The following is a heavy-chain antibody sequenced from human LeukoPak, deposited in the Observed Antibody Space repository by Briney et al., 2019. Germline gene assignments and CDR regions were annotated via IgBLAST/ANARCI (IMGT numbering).Heavy chain of an antibody. CDR3: ARDRGCSGGSCSKGLY. D-gene: IGHD2-15*01. CDR2: ISYDGSNK. CDR1: GFTFSSYA. V-gene: IGHV3-30-3*01. Sequence: GSLRLSCAASGFTFSSYAMHWVRQAPGKGLEWVAVISYDGSNKYYADSVKGRFTISRDNSKNTLYLQMNSLRAEDTAVYYCARDRGCSGGSCSKGLYWGQGTLVTVSS. J-gene: IGHJ4*02.